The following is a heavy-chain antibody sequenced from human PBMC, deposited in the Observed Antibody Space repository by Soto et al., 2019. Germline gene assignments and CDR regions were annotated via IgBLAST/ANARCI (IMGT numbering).Heavy chain of an antibody. V-gene: IGHV1-69*02. J-gene: IGHJ5*02. CDR3: ARTTGYSYGLFDP. CDR1: GGTFSSYT. Sequence: QVQLVQSGAEVKKPGSSVKVSCKASGGTFSSYTISWVRQAPGQGLEWMGRIIPILGIANYAQKFQGRVTITADTSTSTAYMELSSLRSEDTAVYYCARTTGYSYGLFDPWGQGTLFTVSS. D-gene: IGHD5-18*01. CDR2: IIPILGIA.